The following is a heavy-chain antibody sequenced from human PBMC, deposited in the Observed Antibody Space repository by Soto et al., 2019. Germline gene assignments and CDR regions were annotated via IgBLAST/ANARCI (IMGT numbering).Heavy chain of an antibody. Sequence: QVQLQESGPGLVKPSGTLSLTCAVSGGSISSSNWWSWVRQPPGKGLEWIGEIYHSGSTNYNPSLKSRVTIAVDKSKIQFSLQLSCVTAADTAVYYCARAAMGGSSWPFDYWGQGTLVTVSS. V-gene: IGHV4-4*02. CDR2: IYHSGST. D-gene: IGHD6-13*01. CDR1: GGSISSSNW. CDR3: ARAAMGGSSWPFDY. J-gene: IGHJ4*02.